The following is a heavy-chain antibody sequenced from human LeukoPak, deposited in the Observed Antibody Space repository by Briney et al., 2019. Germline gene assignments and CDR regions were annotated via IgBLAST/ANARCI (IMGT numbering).Heavy chain of an antibody. J-gene: IGHJ6*02. CDR1: GFPFNIYW. CDR3: ARDLSYCMDV. V-gene: IGHV3-74*01. CDR2: IASDGTTR. Sequence: GGSLRLSCAASGFPFNIYWMHWVRQAPGKGLVWVSHIASDGTTRGYADSVKGRFTISRDNAKNTLYLQMNSLRAEDTAVDYCARDLSYCMDVWGQGTSVTVSS.